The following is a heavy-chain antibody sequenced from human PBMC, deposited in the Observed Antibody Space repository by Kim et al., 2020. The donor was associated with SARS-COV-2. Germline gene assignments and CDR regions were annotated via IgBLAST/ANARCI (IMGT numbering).Heavy chain of an antibody. D-gene: IGHD3-10*01. J-gene: IGHJ4*02. CDR1: GYSISSGYY. Sequence: SETLSLTCTVSGYSISSGYYWGWIRQPSGKGLEWIRSIYHSGSTYYIPSLKSRVTISVDTSKNQLSLKMSSVTAADTAVYYCARAGDYYRYWGQGTLVTVSS. V-gene: IGHV4-38-2*02. CDR3: ARAGDYYRY. CDR2: IYHSGST.